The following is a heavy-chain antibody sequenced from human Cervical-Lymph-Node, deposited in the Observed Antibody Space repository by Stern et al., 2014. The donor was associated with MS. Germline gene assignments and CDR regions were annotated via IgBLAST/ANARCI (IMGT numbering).Heavy chain of an antibody. V-gene: IGHV1-69*01. D-gene: IGHD6-6*01. CDR2: IIPSFGTA. CDR3: ARGSTSPGGYYYYGMDV. Sequence: QVQLGQSGAEVKKPGSSVKVSCKASGGTLSNYAISWVRQAPGQGLEWMGGIIPSFGTAHYAQNLQGRVTITADESTRTAYMELSRLRSDDTAVYYCARGSTSPGGYYYYGMDVWGQGTTVTVSS. CDR1: GGTLSNYA. J-gene: IGHJ6*02.